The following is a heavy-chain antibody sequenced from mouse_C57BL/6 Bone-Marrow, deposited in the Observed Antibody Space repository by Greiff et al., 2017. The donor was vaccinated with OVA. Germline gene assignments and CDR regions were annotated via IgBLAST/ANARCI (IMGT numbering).Heavy chain of an antibody. D-gene: IGHD1-1*01. CDR3: ARRRGLLLRDY. CDR1: GYTFTSYW. V-gene: IGHV1-9*01. Sequence: VQLQQPGAELVKPGASVKLSCKASGYTFTSYWMHWVKQRPGHGLEWIGEILPGSGSTNYNEKFKGKATFTADTSSNTAYMQLSSLTTEDSAIYYCARRRGLLLRDYWGQGTTLTVSS. J-gene: IGHJ2*01. CDR2: ILPGSGST.